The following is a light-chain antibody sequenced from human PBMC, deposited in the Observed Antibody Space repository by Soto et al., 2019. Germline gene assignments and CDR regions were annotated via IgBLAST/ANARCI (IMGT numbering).Light chain of an antibody. CDR1: SSDVGGYNY. Sequence: QSVLTHPPSASGSPGQSVTISCTGTSSDVGGYNYVSWYQQHPGKAPKVIIYEVSKRPSGVPDRFSGSKSGSTASLTVSGLQAEDEADYYCSSYAVTNTFVFGTGPKVNV. V-gene: IGLV2-8*01. CDR3: SSYAVTNTFV. J-gene: IGLJ1*01. CDR2: EVS.